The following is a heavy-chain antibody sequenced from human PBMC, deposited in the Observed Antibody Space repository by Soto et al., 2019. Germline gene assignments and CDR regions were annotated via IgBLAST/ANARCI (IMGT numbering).Heavy chain of an antibody. J-gene: IGHJ4*02. CDR1: AFSLITNGVG. D-gene: IGHD6-19*01. Sequence: QITLKESGPTLVKPKQTLTLTCNFSAFSLITNGVGVGWIRQPPGKALEWLALIFWDDDKHYSASRRNRLTITKDTSKNQVVLTMTNMDPVDTATYYCAPSAQWTDYFDYWGQGTLVTVSP. CDR3: APSAQWTDYFDY. V-gene: IGHV2-5*02. CDR2: IFWDDDK.